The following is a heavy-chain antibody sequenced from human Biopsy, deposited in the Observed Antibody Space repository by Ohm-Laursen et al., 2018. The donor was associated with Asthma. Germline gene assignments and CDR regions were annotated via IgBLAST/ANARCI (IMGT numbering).Heavy chain of an antibody. J-gene: IGHJ4*02. CDR1: GGSISSGAYY. Sequence: SQTLSLTCTVFGGSISSGAYYWSWVRQPPGKGLEWIGYIYYIGSTYYNPSLKSRVAISLDTSKNQFSLKLSSVTAADTAVYFCARRGGVRRYFDYWGQGTLVTVSS. CDR3: ARRGGVRRYFDY. CDR2: IYYIGST. D-gene: IGHD3-16*01. V-gene: IGHV4-30-4*01.